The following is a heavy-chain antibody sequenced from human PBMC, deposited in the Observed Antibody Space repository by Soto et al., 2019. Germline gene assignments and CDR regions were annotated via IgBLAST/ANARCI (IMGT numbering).Heavy chain of an antibody. J-gene: IGHJ4*02. V-gene: IGHV3-21*01. CDR3: VFVVPATVPMVRGVIPKGDVFDY. CDR2: ISSSSSYI. Sequence: GGSLRLSCAASGFTFSSYSMNWVRQAPGKGLEWVSSISSSSSYIYYADSVKGRFTISRDNAKNSLYLQMNSLRAEDTAVYYCVFVVPATVPMVRGVIPKGDVFDYWGQGTLVTVSS. D-gene: IGHD3-10*01. CDR1: GFTFSSYS.